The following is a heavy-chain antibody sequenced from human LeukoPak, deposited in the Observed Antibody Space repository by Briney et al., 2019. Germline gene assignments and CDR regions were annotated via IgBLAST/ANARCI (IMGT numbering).Heavy chain of an antibody. D-gene: IGHD6-13*01. CDR2: IWYDGSNK. CDR3: ARESAGIAAAGTLDY. Sequence: GGSVRLSCAASGFTFSSYGMHWVRQAPGKGLEWVAVIWYDGSNKYYADSVKGRFTISRDNSKNTLYLQMNSLRAEDTAVYYCARESAGIAAAGTLDYWGQGTLVTVSS. J-gene: IGHJ4*02. CDR1: GFTFSSYG. V-gene: IGHV3-33*01.